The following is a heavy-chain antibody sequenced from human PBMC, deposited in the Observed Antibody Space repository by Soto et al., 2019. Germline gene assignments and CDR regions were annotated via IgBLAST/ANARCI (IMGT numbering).Heavy chain of an antibody. D-gene: IGHD3-10*01. CDR2: ISSVATTT. CDR3: AKDQEGSGSHWLGYNYYGMDV. CDR1: GFTISDYY. J-gene: IGHJ6*02. Sequence: QVQLVESGGGLVKPGGSLRLSCEASGFTISDYYMSWIRQAPGKGLEWVSYISSVATTTYYADSVKGRFSISMDNAKNSLYLQMNSLRAEDTAVYFCAKDQEGSGSHWLGYNYYGMDVWGQGTTVTVSS. V-gene: IGHV3-11*01.